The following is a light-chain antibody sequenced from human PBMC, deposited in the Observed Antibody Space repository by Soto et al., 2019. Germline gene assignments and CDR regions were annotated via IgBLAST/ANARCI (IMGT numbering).Light chain of an antibody. V-gene: IGKV3-15*01. J-gene: IGKJ4*01. CDR2: DAS. CDR1: QSVHSD. Sequence: EIVMTQSPATLSVSPGEGATLSCRASQSVHSDLAWYQQKPGQAPRLLIYDASTRATGIPARFSGSGSGTDFTLTISSLQSEDFAVYYCQQYTNWPPLTFGGGTKVEI. CDR3: QQYTNWPPLT.